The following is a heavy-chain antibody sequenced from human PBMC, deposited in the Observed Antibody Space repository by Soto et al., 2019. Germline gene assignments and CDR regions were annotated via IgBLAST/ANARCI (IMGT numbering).Heavy chain of an antibody. D-gene: IGHD3-16*01. V-gene: IGHV3-33*01. CDR2: IRYDGSNI. J-gene: IGHJ2*01. Sequence: PVGSLRLSCVVSESIFSGYDMHWVRQAPGKGLEWVAIIRYDGSNIYYADSVRGRFAISRDNSKNTLYLQMDSLRAEDTAVYYCARPYTVAGSSYWCFDLWGRGTLVTVSS. CDR3: ARPYTVAGSSYWCFDL. CDR1: ESIFSGYD.